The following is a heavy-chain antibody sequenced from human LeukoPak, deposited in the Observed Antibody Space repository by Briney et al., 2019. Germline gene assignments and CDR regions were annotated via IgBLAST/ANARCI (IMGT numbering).Heavy chain of an antibody. V-gene: IGHV3-53*01. CDR3: GTLSGYSSGWNDAFDI. Sequence: GGSLRLSCAASGFTVSSNYMSWVRQAPGKGLEWVSVIYSGGSTYYADSVKGRFTISRDNSKNTLYPQMNSLRAEDTAVYYCGTLSGYSSGWNDAFDIWGQGTMVTVSS. D-gene: IGHD6-19*01. CDR1: GFTVSSNY. CDR2: IYSGGST. J-gene: IGHJ3*02.